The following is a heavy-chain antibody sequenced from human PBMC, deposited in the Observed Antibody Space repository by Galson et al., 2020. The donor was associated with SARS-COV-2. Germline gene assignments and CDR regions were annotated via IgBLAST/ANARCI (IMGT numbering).Heavy chain of an antibody. Sequence: GESLKISCAASGFTFSSYAMHWVRQAPGKGLEWVAVISYDGSNKYYADSVKGRFTISRDNSKNTLYLQMNSLRAEDTAVYYCARGYCSGGSCFASWGQVPLVPVSS. V-gene: IGHV3-30-3*01. J-gene: IGHJ4*02. CDR1: GFTFSSYA. CDR2: ISYDGSNK. D-gene: IGHD2-15*01. CDR3: ARGYCSGGSCFAS.